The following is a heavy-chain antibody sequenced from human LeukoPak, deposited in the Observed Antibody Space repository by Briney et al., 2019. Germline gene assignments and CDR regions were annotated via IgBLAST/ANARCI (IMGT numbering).Heavy chain of an antibody. J-gene: IGHJ4*02. CDR3: ARGGEYSSSWYGDLNY. Sequence: GGSLSLSCAASGFTFSDYYMSWIRQAPGKGLEWVSYISSSGSIIYYADSVKGRFTISRDNAKNSLYLQMNSLRAEDTAVYYCARGGEYSSSWYGDLNYWGQGTLVTVSS. CDR2: ISSSGSII. V-gene: IGHV3-11*01. D-gene: IGHD6-13*01. CDR1: GFTFSDYY.